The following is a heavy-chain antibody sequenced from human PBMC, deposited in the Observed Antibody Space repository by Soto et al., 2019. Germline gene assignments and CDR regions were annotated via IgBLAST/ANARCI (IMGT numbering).Heavy chain of an antibody. V-gene: IGHV1-18*01. D-gene: IGHD6-6*01. CDR2: ISAYNGNT. CDR3: ARGAYSSSRLNWFDP. CDR1: GYTFTSYG. Sequence: ASVKVSCKASGYTFTSYGISWVRQAPGQGLEWMGWISAYNGNTNYAQKLQGRVTMTTDTSTSTAYMELRSLRSDDTAVYYCARGAYSSSRLNWFDPWGQGTLVTVSS. J-gene: IGHJ5*02.